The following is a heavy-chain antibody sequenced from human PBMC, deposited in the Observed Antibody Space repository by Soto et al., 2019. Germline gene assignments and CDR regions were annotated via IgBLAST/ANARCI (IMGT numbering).Heavy chain of an antibody. J-gene: IGHJ3*02. D-gene: IGHD3-10*01. CDR1: GGSISSCY. V-gene: IGHV4-59*01. Sequence: SETLSLTCTVSGGSISSCYWSWMRQPPGKGLEWIGYIYYSGSTNYNPSLKSRVTISVDTSKNQFSLKLSSVTAADTAVYYCARVKYTMVRGVSDAFDIWGQGTMVTVSS. CDR3: ARVKYTMVRGVSDAFDI. CDR2: IYYSGST.